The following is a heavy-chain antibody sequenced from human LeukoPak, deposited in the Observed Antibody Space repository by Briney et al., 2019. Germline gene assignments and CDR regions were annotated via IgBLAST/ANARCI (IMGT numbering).Heavy chain of an antibody. J-gene: IGHJ4*02. CDR1: GFAFSDYS. CDR2: ISSSDNTI. Sequence: PGGSLRLSCAASGFAFSDYSMNWVRQAPGKGLEWVSYISSSDNTIHYADSVKGRFTISRDNAKNSLYLQMNSLRAEDTAVYYCAREGYCSGGSCVLFDYWGQGALVTVSS. D-gene: IGHD2-15*01. CDR3: AREGYCSGGSCVLFDY. V-gene: IGHV3-48*04.